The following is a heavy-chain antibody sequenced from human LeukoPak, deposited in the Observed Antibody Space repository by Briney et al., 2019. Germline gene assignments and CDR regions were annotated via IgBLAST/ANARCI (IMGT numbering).Heavy chain of an antibody. V-gene: IGHV4-59*01. D-gene: IGHD2-15*01. J-gene: IGHJ4*02. CDR2: IFYSGNT. Sequence: SETLSLTCTVSGYSITTYYWSWIRQPPGKGLEWIGYIFYSGNTDYNPSLKSRVTISVDTSKNQFSLRLDSVTAADTAVYYCARVFRGDGYFDHWGQGTLVTVSS. CDR3: ARVFRGDGYFDH. CDR1: GYSITTYY.